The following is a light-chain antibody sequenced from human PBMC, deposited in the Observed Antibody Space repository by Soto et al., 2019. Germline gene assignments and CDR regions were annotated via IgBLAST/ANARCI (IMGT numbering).Light chain of an antibody. CDR1: SSDVGGYNY. V-gene: IGLV2-14*03. J-gene: IGLJ2*01. CDR2: DVS. Sequence: QSALTQPASVSGSPGQSITISCTGTSSDVGGYNYVSWYQQHPGKASKLMIYDVSDRPSGVSNRFSGSKSGNTASLTISGLQAEDEADYYCSSYTTSSTVVVFGGGTKLTVL. CDR3: SSYTTSSTVVV.